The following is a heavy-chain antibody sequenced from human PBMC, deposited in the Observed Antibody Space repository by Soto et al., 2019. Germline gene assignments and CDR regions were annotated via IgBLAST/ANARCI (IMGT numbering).Heavy chain of an antibody. V-gene: IGHV6-1*01. CDR2: TYYRTKWHN. J-gene: IGHJ6*02. D-gene: IGHD2-15*01. CDR1: GDSVSSNRAA. Sequence: SQTLSLTCTISGDSVSSNRAAWNLIRQSPSSGLEWLGRTYYRTKWHNDYAVSVKSRVTINPDTPKNQFSLQLNSVTPEDTAVYYCARDDTGDGRSLPLDVWGHGTTDTVSS. CDR3: ARDDTGDGRSLPLDV.